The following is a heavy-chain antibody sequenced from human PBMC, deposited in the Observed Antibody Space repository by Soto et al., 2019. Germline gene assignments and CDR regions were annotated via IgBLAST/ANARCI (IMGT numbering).Heavy chain of an antibody. V-gene: IGHV3-30*07. J-gene: IGHJ3*02. CDR3: ARDRGGSGPGRSAFDI. D-gene: IGHD3-10*01. Sequence: SRDNSKNTLYLQMNSLRAEDTAVYYCARDRGGSGPGRSAFDIWGQGTMVTVSS.